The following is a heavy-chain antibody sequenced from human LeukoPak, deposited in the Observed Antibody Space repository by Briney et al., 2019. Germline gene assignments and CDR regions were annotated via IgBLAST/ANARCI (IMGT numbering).Heavy chain of an antibody. CDR2: INHSGST. CDR1: GGSFSLYY. J-gene: IGHJ4*02. Sequence: SETLSLTCAVYGGSFSLYYRTWIRQSPGKGLEWIGEINHSGSTNYNPSLKSRVTISVDTSKNQFSLKLSSVTAADTAVYYCARTRQWLVRAGFDYWGQGTLVTVSS. D-gene: IGHD6-19*01. CDR3: ARTRQWLVRAGFDY. V-gene: IGHV4-34*01.